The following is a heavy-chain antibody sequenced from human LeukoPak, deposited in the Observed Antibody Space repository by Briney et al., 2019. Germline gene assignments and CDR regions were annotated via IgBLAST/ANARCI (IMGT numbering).Heavy chain of an antibody. CDR1: GGSISQYY. V-gene: IGHV4-4*07. Sequence: SETLSLTCSVSGGSISQYYWGWIRQPPGKRLEWMGQIYSSGSTDYNPSLKSRVSMSMDSSENQFSLKLSSPTAADTAVYYCARIIRGSFSSLGYMDVWGKGTTVTVSS. D-gene: IGHD3-10*01. J-gene: IGHJ6*03. CDR2: IYSSGST. CDR3: ARIIRGSFSSLGYMDV.